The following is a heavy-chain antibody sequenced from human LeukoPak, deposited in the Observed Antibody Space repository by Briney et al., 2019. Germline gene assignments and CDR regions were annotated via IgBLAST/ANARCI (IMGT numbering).Heavy chain of an antibody. CDR2: IYYSGST. D-gene: IGHD3-22*01. CDR3: ARDRYYYDSSGFYHAFDI. Sequence: PSETLSLTCTVSGGSISSSSYYWGCIRQPPGKGLEWIGSIYYSGSTYYNPSLKSRVTISVDTSKNQFSLKLSSVTAADTAVYYCARDRYYYDSSGFYHAFDIWGQGTMVTASS. J-gene: IGHJ3*02. CDR1: GGSISSSSYY. V-gene: IGHV4-39*07.